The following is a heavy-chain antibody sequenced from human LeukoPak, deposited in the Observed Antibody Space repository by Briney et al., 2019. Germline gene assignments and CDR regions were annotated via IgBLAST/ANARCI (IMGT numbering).Heavy chain of an antibody. CDR3: ARGAGTGNYYAY. V-gene: IGHV3-7*01. CDR2: INPDGSGK. CDR1: GFTFSSYW. D-gene: IGHD1-1*01. Sequence: PGGSLRLSCAASGFTFSSYWMSWVRQAPGKGLEWVANINPDGSGKWYVDSVRGRFTISRDNARNSLYLQMNGLRADDTAVYYCARGAGTGNYYAYWGQGTLVTVSA. J-gene: IGHJ4*02.